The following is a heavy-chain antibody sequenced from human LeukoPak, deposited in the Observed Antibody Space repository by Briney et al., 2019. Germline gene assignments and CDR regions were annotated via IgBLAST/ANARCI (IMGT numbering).Heavy chain of an antibody. CDR2: INHRGRT. Sequence: EASETLSLTCAVYGGSFSGYYWSWIRQPPGKGLEWIGEINHRGRTNYNPSLKSGVTISVDTPKNQFSRKRRSVTAGATDVLYWARGVNLGYCSSTSCCSRFDYWGQGTLVTVSS. CDR1: GGSFSGYY. J-gene: IGHJ4*02. D-gene: IGHD2-2*01. CDR3: ARGVNLGYCSSTSCCSRFDY. V-gene: IGHV4-34*01.